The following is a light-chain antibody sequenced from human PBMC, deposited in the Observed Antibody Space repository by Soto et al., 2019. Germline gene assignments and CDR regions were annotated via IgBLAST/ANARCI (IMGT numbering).Light chain of an antibody. CDR1: QGVGSN. J-gene: IGKJ1*01. CDR2: GSS. CDR3: QQYADWPWT. Sequence: ETVMTQSPATLSVSPGERATLSCRASQGVGSNLAWYQQRPGQAPRLLIFGSSTRATGIPDRFSGSGFGAEFTLTISSLQSEDSAVYYCQQYADWPWTFGQGTKVEIK. V-gene: IGKV3-15*01.